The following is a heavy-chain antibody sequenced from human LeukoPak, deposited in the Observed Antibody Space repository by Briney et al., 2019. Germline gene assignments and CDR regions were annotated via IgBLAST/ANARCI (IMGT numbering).Heavy chain of an antibody. D-gene: IGHD6-6*01. J-gene: IGHJ5*02. Sequence: GGSLRLSCAAYGFTFSSYGMHWVRQAPGKGMEWVALIRYDGSNKYYADSVKGRFTISRDNSKNTLYLQMNSLRAEDTAVYYCAKDRGAARLIDWFDPWGQGTLVTVSS. CDR2: IRYDGSNK. CDR3: AKDRGAARLIDWFDP. CDR1: GFTFSSYG. V-gene: IGHV3-30*02.